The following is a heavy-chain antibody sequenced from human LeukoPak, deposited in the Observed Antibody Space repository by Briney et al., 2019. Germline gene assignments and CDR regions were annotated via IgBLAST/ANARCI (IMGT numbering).Heavy chain of an antibody. CDR3: AVGAAGLDY. D-gene: IGHD6-13*01. CDR1: EFTFSSYA. Sequence: RSGGSLRLSCAASEFTFSSYAMSWVRQAPGKGLEWVSAISGSGGSTYYADSVKGRFTISRDNAKNTLYLQMNSLRAEDTAVYYCAVGAAGLDYWGQGTQVTVSS. CDR2: ISGSGGST. J-gene: IGHJ4*02. V-gene: IGHV3-23*01.